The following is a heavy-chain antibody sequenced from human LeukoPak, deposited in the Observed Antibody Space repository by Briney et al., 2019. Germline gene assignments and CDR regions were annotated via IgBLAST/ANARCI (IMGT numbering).Heavy chain of an antibody. Sequence: PVGSLRLSCAASGFTFGNHFMHWVRHAPGKGLLCVSRINPDGTTTYHADSVKGRFTVSRDNADNALYLQMHNLRVEDTALYYCTRELSMTHNAFDLWGQGTLVTVSS. CDR3: TRELSMTHNAFDL. J-gene: IGHJ3*01. V-gene: IGHV3-74*01. CDR1: GFTFGNHF. CDR2: INPDGTTT. D-gene: IGHD2-8*01.